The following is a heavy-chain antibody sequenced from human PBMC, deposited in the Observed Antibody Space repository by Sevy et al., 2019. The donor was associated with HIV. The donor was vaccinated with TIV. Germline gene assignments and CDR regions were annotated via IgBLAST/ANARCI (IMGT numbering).Heavy chain of an antibody. CDR2: IRNKADSYTT. V-gene: IGHV3-72*01. J-gene: IGHJ4*02. Sequence: GGSLRLSCAASGFTFSDHYMEWVRQAPGKGLEWVGRIRNKADSYTTEYAASVKGRFTISSDDSKNSLYLLMNSLKTGDTAVYYCATHAGIAAAGRVFDYWGQGTLVTVSS. CDR3: ATHAGIAAAGRVFDY. CDR1: GFTFSDHY. D-gene: IGHD6-13*01.